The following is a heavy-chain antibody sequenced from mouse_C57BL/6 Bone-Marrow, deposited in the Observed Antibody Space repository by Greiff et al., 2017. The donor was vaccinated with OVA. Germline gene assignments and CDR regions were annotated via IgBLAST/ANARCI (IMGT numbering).Heavy chain of an antibody. Sequence: EVQLQESGPGLVKPSQSLSLTCSVTGYSITSGYYWNWIRQFPGNKLEWMGYISYDGSNNYNPSLKNRISITRDTSKNQFFLKLNSVTTEDTATYYCAINYYGSSSWYFDVWGTGTTVTVSS. CDR3: AINYYGSSSWYFDV. CDR2: ISYDGSN. CDR1: GYSITSGYY. J-gene: IGHJ1*03. V-gene: IGHV3-6*01. D-gene: IGHD1-1*01.